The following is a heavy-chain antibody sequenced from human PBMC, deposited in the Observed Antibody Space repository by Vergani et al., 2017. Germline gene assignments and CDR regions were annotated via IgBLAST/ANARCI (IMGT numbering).Heavy chain of an antibody. CDR1: GGPISSGGYY. D-gene: IGHD1-1*01. V-gene: IGHV4-31*03. CDR3: ARETETNWYFDL. CDR2: IYYSESS. J-gene: IGHJ2*01. Sequence: QVQLQESGPGLVKPSQTLSLTCTVSGGPISSGGYYWSWIRQHPGKGLEWIGYIYYSESSYSNPSLKSRVTISIDTSKNQFSLKLSALTAADTAVYYCARETETNWYFDLWGRGTLVTVSS.